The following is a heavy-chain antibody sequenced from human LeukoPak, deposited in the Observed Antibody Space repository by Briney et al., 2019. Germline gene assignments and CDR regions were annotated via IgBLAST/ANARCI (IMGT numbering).Heavy chain of an antibody. J-gene: IGHJ5*02. CDR1: GYTFTGYY. D-gene: IGHD5-12*01. Sequence: ASVKVSCKAFGYTFTGYYMHWVRQAPGQGLEWMGWINPNSGGTNYAQKFQGRVTMTRDTSISTAYMELSRLRSDDTAVYYCARNSGDAGWFDPWGQGTLVTVSS. CDR3: ARNSGDAGWFDP. V-gene: IGHV1-2*02. CDR2: INPNSGGT.